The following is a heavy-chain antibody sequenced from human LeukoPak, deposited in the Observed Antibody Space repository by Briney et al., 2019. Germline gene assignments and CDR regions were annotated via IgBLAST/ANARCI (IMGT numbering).Heavy chain of an antibody. V-gene: IGHV3-66*02. CDR2: IYSGGST. J-gene: IGHJ6*02. D-gene: IGHD1-14*01. CDR1: GFTVSSNY. Sequence: GGSLRLSCAASGFTVSSNYMSWVRQAPGKGLEWVSVIYSGGSTYYADSVKGRFTISRDNSKNTLYLQMNSLRAEDTAVYYCARDSHEEPYYYSGMDVCGQGTTATVYS. CDR3: ARDSHEEPYYYSGMDV.